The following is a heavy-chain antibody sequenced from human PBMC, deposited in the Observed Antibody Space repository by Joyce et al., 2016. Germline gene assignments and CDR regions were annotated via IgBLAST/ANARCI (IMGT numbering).Heavy chain of an antibody. CDR2: ISYDGSNK. V-gene: IGHV3-30*03. D-gene: IGHD3-9*01. CDR3: AGGILTGYFDY. Sequence: QGQLVESGGGVVQPGRSLRLSCAASGFTFSSDGMHWVRQAPGKGLEWVAVISYDGSNKHYGDSVKGRFTISRDNSKNTLYLQMNSLRAEDTAVYYCAGGILTGYFDYWGQGTLVTVSS. J-gene: IGHJ4*02. CDR1: GFTFSSDG.